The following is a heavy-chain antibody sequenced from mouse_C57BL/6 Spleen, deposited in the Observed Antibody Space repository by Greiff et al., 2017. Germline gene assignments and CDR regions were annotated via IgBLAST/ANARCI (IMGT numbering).Heavy chain of an antibody. CDR3: ARESLTTVVFDY. J-gene: IGHJ2*01. CDR2: IYPGDGDT. CDR1: GYAFSSSW. D-gene: IGHD1-1*01. V-gene: IGHV1-82*01. Sequence: VQLVESGPELVKPGASVKISCKASGYAFSSSWMNWVKQRPGKGLEWIGRIYPGDGDTNYNGKFKGKATLTADKSSSTAYMQLSSLTSEDSAVYFCARESLTTVVFDYWGQGTTLTVSS.